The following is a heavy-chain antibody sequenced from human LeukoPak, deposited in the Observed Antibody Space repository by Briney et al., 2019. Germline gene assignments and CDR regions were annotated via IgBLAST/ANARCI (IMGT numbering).Heavy chain of an antibody. CDR3: ARVPNAPKIEPNWFDP. Sequence: PSETLSLTCSVSGGSISSYYRSWIRQPPGKGLEWIGIINYSGSTKYNPSLKSRVSISVDTSKNQFSLRLTSVTVADTAVYFCARVPNAPKIEPNWFDPWGQGTLVTVSS. D-gene: IGHD1-14*01. CDR2: INYSGST. V-gene: IGHV4-59*01. CDR1: GGSISSYY. J-gene: IGHJ5*02.